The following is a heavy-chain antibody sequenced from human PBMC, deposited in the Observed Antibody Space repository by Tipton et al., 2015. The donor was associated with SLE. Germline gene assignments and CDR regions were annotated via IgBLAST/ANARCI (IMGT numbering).Heavy chain of an antibody. J-gene: IGHJ4*02. CDR3: ARTDGSLPPHF. Sequence: TLSLTCTVSGASISSGFYFWTWIRQRPGMGLEWVGHIYYSDTSYYNPSLKSRVSISIATSQDQFSLRLSSVTAADTAVYFCARTDGSLPPHFWGQGTLVTVSS. CDR2: IYYSDTS. V-gene: IGHV4-31*03. D-gene: IGHD3-16*01. CDR1: GASISSGFYF.